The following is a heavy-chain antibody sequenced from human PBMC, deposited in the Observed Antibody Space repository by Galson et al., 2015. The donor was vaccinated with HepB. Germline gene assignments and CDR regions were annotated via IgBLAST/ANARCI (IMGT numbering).Heavy chain of an antibody. CDR3: ARGGYYDFWSGYYSYYYYMDV. Sequence: SLRLSCAASGFTFSSYWMHWVRQAPGKGLVWVSRINSDGSSTSYADSVKGRFTISRDNAKNTLYLQMNSLRAEDTAVYYCARGGYYDFWSGYYSYYYYMDVWGKGTTVTVSS. CDR2: INSDGSST. V-gene: IGHV3-74*01. CDR1: GFTFSSYW. D-gene: IGHD3-3*01. J-gene: IGHJ6*03.